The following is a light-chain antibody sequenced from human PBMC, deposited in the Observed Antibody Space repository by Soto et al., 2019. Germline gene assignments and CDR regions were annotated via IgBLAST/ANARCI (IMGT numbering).Light chain of an antibody. Sequence: QSALTQPASVSGSPGQSITISCTGTSSDVGSDNLVSWYQQHPGKAPKLMIYEGSKRPSGVSNRFSGSKSGNTASLTISGLQAEDEADYYCCSYAGSSTAIFGGGTKVT. CDR1: SSDVGSDNL. J-gene: IGLJ2*01. CDR2: EGS. CDR3: CSYAGSSTAI. V-gene: IGLV2-23*01.